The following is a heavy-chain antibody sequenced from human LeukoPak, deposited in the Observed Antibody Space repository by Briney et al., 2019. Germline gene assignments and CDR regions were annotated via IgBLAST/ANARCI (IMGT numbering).Heavy chain of an antibody. CDR3: AKDPTTYYDSSGFGRYNWFDP. D-gene: IGHD3-22*01. CDR1: GFTFSSYA. Sequence: PGGSLRLSCAASGFTFSSYAMSWVRQAPGKGLEWVSAISGRGGSTYYADSVKGRFTISRDNSKNTLYLQMNSLRAEDTAVYYCAKDPTTYYDSSGFGRYNWFDPWGQGTLVTVSS. CDR2: ISGRGGST. J-gene: IGHJ5*02. V-gene: IGHV3-23*01.